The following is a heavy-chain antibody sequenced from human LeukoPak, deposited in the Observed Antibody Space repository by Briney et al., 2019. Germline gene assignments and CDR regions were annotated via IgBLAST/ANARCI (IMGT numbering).Heavy chain of an antibody. V-gene: IGHV3-7*03. CDR2: IKHDGSEK. CDR3: ARGRYSSTTYYFDY. D-gene: IGHD6-13*01. Sequence: GGSLRLSCAASRFTFSSYWMSWVRQAPGKGLEWVANIKHDGSEKYYVDSVKGRFTISRDNAKNSLYLQMNSLRAEDTAVYYCARGRYSSTTYYFDYWGQGTLVTVSS. J-gene: IGHJ4*02. CDR1: RFTFSSYW.